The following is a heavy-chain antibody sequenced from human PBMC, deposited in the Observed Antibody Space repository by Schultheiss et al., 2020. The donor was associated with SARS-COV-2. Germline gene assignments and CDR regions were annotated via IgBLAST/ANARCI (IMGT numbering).Heavy chain of an antibody. Sequence: SETLSLTCTVSGGAISRGGFHWSWIRQHPGKGLEWIGYIFENGDTYYNPSLRTRLTISVDTSKNQFSLTLTSVTAADTAVYYCAVDSSGYLDAFDIWGQGTTVTVSS. CDR3: AVDSSGYLDAFDI. V-gene: IGHV4-31*03. CDR1: GGAISRGGFH. D-gene: IGHD3-22*01. J-gene: IGHJ3*02. CDR2: IFENGDT.